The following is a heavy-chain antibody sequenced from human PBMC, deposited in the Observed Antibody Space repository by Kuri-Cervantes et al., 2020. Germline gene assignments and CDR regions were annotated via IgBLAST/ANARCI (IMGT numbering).Heavy chain of an antibody. Sequence: PETLSLTCTVSGGSVSSGSYYWSWIRQPPGKGLEWIGYIYYSGSTNYNPSLKSRVTISVDTSKNQFSLKLSSVTAADTAVYYCARRSGGGGSYDYWGQGTLVTVSS. CDR3: ARRSGGGGSYDY. J-gene: IGHJ4*02. CDR2: IYYSGST. D-gene: IGHD3-10*01. CDR1: GGSVSSGSYY. V-gene: IGHV4-61*01.